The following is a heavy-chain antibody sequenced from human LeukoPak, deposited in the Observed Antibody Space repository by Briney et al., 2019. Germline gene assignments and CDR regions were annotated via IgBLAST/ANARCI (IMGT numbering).Heavy chain of an antibody. Sequence: ASVKVSCKASGYTFTSFYMHWVRQAPGQGLEWMGIINPRGGSASAAQKFQGRLTLTRDTSTSTVYMDLGSLRSQDTAVYYCARDYHGSGSLTTFDYWGQGTLVTVSS. CDR1: GYTFTSFY. D-gene: IGHD3-10*01. V-gene: IGHV1-46*01. CDR3: ARDYHGSGSLTTFDY. J-gene: IGHJ4*02. CDR2: INPRGGSA.